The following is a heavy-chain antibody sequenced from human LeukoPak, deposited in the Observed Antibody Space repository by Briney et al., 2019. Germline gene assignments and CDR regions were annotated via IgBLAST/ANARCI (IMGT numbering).Heavy chain of an antibody. Sequence: SQTLSLTCAISGDSLSSNSVAWNWIRQSPWRGLEWLGRTYFRSKWYFDYAVSVKSRITINPDTSKNQFSLHLNSVTPEDTAMYYCARDYGDFWGQGTLVTVSS. CDR2: TYFRSKWYF. D-gene: IGHD4-17*01. V-gene: IGHV6-1*01. CDR1: GDSLSSNSVA. CDR3: ARDYGDF. J-gene: IGHJ4*02.